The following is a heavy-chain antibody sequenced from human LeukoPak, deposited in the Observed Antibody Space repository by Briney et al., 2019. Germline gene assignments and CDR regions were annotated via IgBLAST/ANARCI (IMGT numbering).Heavy chain of an antibody. Sequence: GGSLRLSCAASGFTFSSNYMSWVRQAPGEGLEWVSVIYSGGSTYYADSVRGRFTISRDNSKNTLYLQMNSLRAEDTAVYYCARAERYDILTGYYRDYWGQGTLVTVSS. CDR2: IYSGGST. CDR3: ARAERYDILTGYYRDY. D-gene: IGHD3-9*01. V-gene: IGHV3-66*02. J-gene: IGHJ4*02. CDR1: GFTFSSNY.